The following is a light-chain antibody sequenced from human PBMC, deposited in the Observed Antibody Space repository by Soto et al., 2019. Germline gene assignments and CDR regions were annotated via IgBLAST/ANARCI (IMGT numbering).Light chain of an antibody. CDR3: SSHTSSSIWV. J-gene: IGLJ3*02. V-gene: IGLV2-14*03. Sequence: QSALTQPASVSGSPGQSITISCTETSSDVGDYNFVSWYQQLPGKAPKLMIYEVSHRPSGVSNRFSGSKSGNTASLTISGLLAEDEAHYYCSSHTSSSIWVFGGGTKLTVL. CDR2: EVS. CDR1: SSDVGDYNF.